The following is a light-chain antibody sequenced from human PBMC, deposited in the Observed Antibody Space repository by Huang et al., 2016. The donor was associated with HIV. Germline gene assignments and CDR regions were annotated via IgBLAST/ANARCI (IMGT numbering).Light chain of an antibody. J-gene: IGKJ4*01. CDR3: QQYYNTTLS. V-gene: IGKV1-NL1*01. Sequence: DIQMTQSPSSLSASVGDRVTITCRASRGISNSLAWYQQQPGKAPKLLLYAASRLQGGVPSRFSGSGSRTDYTLTISSLQPEDSATYYCQQYYNTTLSFGGGTKVENK. CDR1: RGISNS. CDR2: AAS.